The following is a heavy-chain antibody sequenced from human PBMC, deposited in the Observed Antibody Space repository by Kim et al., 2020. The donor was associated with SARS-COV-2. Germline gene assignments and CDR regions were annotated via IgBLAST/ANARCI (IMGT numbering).Heavy chain of an antibody. Sequence: SETLSLTCTVSGDSISSSRYYWGWIRQPPGKGLEWIGSLYYTGSSYYNLSLKSRVSMSLDTSRNQFSLHLTSVTAADTAVYYCARGPHSTTWYEFFERWGQGTLVTVPS. CDR2: LYYTGSS. V-gene: IGHV4-39*07. D-gene: IGHD6-13*01. J-gene: IGHJ1*01. CDR3: ARGPHSTTWYEFFER. CDR1: GDSISSSRYY.